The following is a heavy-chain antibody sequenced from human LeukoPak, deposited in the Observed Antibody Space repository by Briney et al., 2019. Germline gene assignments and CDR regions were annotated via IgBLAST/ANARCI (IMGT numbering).Heavy chain of an antibody. Sequence: ASVKVSCKASGYTFTDYYIHWVRQAPGQGLEWMGWINPNSGDTSYAQRFQGRVTMTRDTSISTAYMELSSLKSDDTAVYYCARVPCLTTTCSPINWFDPWGQGALVTVSS. V-gene: IGHV1-2*02. CDR3: ARVPCLTTTCSPINWFDP. CDR2: INPNSGDT. J-gene: IGHJ5*02. D-gene: IGHD2-2*01. CDR1: GYTFTDYY.